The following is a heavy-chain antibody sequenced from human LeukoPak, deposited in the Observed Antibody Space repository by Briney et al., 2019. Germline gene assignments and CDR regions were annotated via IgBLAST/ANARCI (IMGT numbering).Heavy chain of an antibody. V-gene: IGHV4-38-2*02. CDR2: IYHSGST. CDR3: ARRAYDSSGYYWDY. D-gene: IGHD3-22*01. J-gene: IGHJ4*02. CDR1: GYSISSDYY. Sequence: SETLSLTCTVSGYSISSDYYWGWIRQPPGKGLEWIGSIYHSGSTYYNPSLKSRVTISVDTSKNQFSLKLSSVTAADTAVYYCARRAYDSSGYYWDYWGQGTLVTVSS.